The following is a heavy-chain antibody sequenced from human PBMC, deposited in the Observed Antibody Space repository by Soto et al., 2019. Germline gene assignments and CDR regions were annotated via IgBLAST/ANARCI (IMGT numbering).Heavy chain of an antibody. Sequence: ASVKVSCKASGYTFTAFYMNWVRQAPGQGLEWMGWVNLNTGVTKYAQKFQGRVTMTRDTSINTAYMELSGLTSDDTAVYYCTTLRLDPWGQGTLVTVSS. CDR1: GYTFTAFY. J-gene: IGHJ5*02. V-gene: IGHV1-2*02. CDR3: TTLRLDP. D-gene: IGHD3-9*01. CDR2: VNLNTGVT.